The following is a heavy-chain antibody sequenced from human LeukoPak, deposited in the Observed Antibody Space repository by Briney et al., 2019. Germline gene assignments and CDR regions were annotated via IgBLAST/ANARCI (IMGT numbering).Heavy chain of an antibody. CDR3: AKDYCRDGNCPFPFLDS. D-gene: IGHD2-15*01. CDR1: GFTFSSYS. Sequence: GSLRLSCAASGFTFSSYSMNWVRQAPGKGLEWVSIITGTGGKYYGDSVKGRFVLSRDNSKNTVYMQMSSLRAEDTATYYCAKDYCRDGNCPFPFLDSWGQGTQVTVSS. CDR2: ITGTGGK. J-gene: IGHJ4*02. V-gene: IGHV3-23*01.